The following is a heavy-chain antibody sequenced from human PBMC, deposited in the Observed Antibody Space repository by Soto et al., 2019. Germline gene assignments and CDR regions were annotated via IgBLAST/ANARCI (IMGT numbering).Heavy chain of an antibody. Sequence: EVQLVESGGGLIQPGGSLRLSCAASGFTVSSNYMSWVRQAPGKGLEWVSSISTSGAYIYYADSVKGRFTISRDNAKNSLYLQMNSLRAEDTAVYYCAREVNGYCSGDTCYPGAYYFDYWGQGTLVTVSS. V-gene: IGHV3-21*01. CDR2: ISTSGAYI. CDR1: GFTVSSNY. D-gene: IGHD2-15*01. CDR3: AREVNGYCSGDTCYPGAYYFDY. J-gene: IGHJ4*02.